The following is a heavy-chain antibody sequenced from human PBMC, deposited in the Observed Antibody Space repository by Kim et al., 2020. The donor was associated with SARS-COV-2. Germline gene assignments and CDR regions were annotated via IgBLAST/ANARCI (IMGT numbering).Heavy chain of an antibody. V-gene: IGHV4-39*01. D-gene: IGHD3-16*01. CDR1: GDSISSRSYY. Sequence: SETLSLTCTVSGDSISSRSYYWGWIRQPPGKGLEWIGTIYYSGTTYYNPSLKSRVAISVDTSKNQFSLRLSSVTATDTAVYYCARQAWGGFEEFIPYTLDSWGQGTLLTVSS. CDR2: IYYSGTT. CDR3: ARQAWGGFEEFIPYTLDS. J-gene: IGHJ4*02.